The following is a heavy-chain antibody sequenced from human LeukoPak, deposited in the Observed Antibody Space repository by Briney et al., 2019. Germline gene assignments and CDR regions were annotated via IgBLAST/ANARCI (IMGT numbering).Heavy chain of an antibody. CDR1: GGSFSGYY. D-gene: IGHD6-19*01. CDR3: ARDQGSSGW. V-gene: IGHV4-34*01. Sequence: PSETLSLTCAVYGGSFSGYYWSWIRQPPGKGLEWIGEINHSGSTNYNPSLKSRVTISVDTSKNQFSLKLSSVTAADTAVYYCARDQGSSGWWGQGILVTVSS. J-gene: IGHJ4*02. CDR2: INHSGST.